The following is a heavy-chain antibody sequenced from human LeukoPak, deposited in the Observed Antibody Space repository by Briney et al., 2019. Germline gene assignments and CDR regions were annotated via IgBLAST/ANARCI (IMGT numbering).Heavy chain of an antibody. CDR1: GGSFSAYY. D-gene: IGHD2-15*01. V-gene: IGHV4-34*01. CDR3: ARYSRGVGAASDY. Sequence: PSETLSLTCAVYGGSFSAYYWSWIRQPPGKGLEWIGEINHSGSTNYNPSLKSRVTISVDTSKNQLSLKLSSVIAADTAVYYCARYSRGVGAASDYWGQGTLVTVSS. CDR2: INHSGST. J-gene: IGHJ4*02.